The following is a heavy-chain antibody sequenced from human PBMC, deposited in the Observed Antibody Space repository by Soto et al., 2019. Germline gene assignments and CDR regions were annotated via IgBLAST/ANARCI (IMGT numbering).Heavy chain of an antibody. D-gene: IGHD3-22*01. CDR1: GGTFSSYA. V-gene: IGHV1-69*06. CDR2: IIPIFGTA. J-gene: IGHJ6*02. Sequence: SVKVSCKASGGTFSSYAISWVRQAPGQGLEWMGGIIPIFGTANYAQKFQGRVTITADKSTSTAYMELSSLRSEDTAVYYCAGDHYYDSSGSIPGAARYYYYGMDVWGQGTTVTVSS. CDR3: AGDHYYDSSGSIPGAARYYYYGMDV.